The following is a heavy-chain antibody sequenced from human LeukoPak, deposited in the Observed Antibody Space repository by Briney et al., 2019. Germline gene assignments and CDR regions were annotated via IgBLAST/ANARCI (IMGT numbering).Heavy chain of an antibody. V-gene: IGHV3-64D*06. CDR3: VKTYYGSGSYSDY. D-gene: IGHD3-10*01. CDR1: GFTFSSYA. J-gene: IGHJ4*02. Sequence: GGSLRLSCSASGFTFSSYAMHWVRQAPGKGLEYVSAISSNGGSTYYADSVKGRSTISRDNSKNTLYLQMSSLRAEDTAVYYCVKTYYGSGSYSDYWGQGTLVTVSS. CDR2: ISSNGGST.